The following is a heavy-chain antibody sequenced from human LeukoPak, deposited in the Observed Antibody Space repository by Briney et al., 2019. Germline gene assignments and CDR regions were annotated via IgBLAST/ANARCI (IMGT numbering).Heavy chain of an antibody. D-gene: IGHD3-16*01. CDR1: GSTFSSYA. J-gene: IGHJ4*02. V-gene: IGHV3-30*04. Sequence: GRSLRLSCAASGSTFSSYAMHWVRQAPGKGLEWVAVISYDGSNKYYADSVKGRFTISRDNSKNTLYLQMNSLRAEDTAVYYCARDRTSLGEEYYFDYWGQGTLVTVSS. CDR3: ARDRTSLGEEYYFDY. CDR2: ISYDGSNK.